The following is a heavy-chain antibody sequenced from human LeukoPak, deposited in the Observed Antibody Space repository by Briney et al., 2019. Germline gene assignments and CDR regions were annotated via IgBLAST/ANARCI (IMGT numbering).Heavy chain of an antibody. J-gene: IGHJ3*02. CDR1: GDSITSGRYY. CDR2: IYYSGST. D-gene: IGHD4-17*01. Sequence: SETLSLTCTVSGDSITSGRYYWSWIRQPPGKGLEWIGYIYYSGSTNYNPSLKSRVTISVDTSKNQFSLKLSSVTAADTAVYYCARGDVDYGDRVGDAFDIWGQGTMVTVSS. CDR3: ARGDVDYGDRVGDAFDI. V-gene: IGHV4-61*01.